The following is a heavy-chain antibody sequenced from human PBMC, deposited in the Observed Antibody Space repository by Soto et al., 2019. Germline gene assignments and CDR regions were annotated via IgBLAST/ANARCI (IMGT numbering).Heavy chain of an antibody. V-gene: IGHV4-30-2*01. CDR3: ARDQLEGNWFDP. Sequence: QLQLQESGSGLVRPSQTLSLTCAVSGGSISSGGYSWNWIRQPPGKGLEWIGHIYHSGRTLYNPSLKRRVTISVDKSKNQFSLKPTSVPAADTAVSYCARDQLEGNWFDPWGQGTLVTVSS. D-gene: IGHD1-1*01. CDR2: IYHSGRT. J-gene: IGHJ5*02. CDR1: GGSISSGGYS.